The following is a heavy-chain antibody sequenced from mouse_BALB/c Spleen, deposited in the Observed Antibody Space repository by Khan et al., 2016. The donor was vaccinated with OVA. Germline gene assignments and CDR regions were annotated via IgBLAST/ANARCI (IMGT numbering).Heavy chain of an antibody. V-gene: IGHV2-9*02. CDR1: GFSLTSYG. D-gene: IGHD2-1*01. J-gene: IGHJ1*01. CDR2: IWTGGST. Sequence: VQLQESGPGLVAPSQSLSITCTVSGFSLTSYGVHWVRQPPGKGLEWLGVIWTGGSTNYNSALMSRLSISKDNSKSQVFLKMNSLQTDDTAMYYCARYYGNYGWYFDVRGAGTTVNVSS. CDR3: ARYYGNYGWYFDV.